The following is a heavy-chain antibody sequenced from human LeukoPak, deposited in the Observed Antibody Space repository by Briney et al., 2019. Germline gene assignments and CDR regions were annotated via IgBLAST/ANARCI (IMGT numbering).Heavy chain of an antibody. CDR3: ARESSFCNDTKCFSSGLDP. D-gene: IGHD2/OR15-2a*01. CDR1: GYTFTTYD. J-gene: IGHJ5*02. V-gene: IGHV1-8*03. Sequence: GASVKVSCTASGYTFTTYDINWVRQASGQGLEWMGWMNPNSGDAGYAQKFLGRITITRDSSISTAYMELSSLTSDDTAVYYCARESSFCNDTKCFSSGLDPWGQGTLVTVSS. CDR2: MNPNSGDA.